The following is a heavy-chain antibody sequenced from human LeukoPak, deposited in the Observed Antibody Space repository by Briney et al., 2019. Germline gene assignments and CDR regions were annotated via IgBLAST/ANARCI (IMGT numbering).Heavy chain of an antibody. CDR3: ARGHTSITIFGVLTYYYGMDV. V-gene: IGHV1-2*02. CDR1: GYTFTGYY. CDR2: INPNSGGT. J-gene: IGHJ6*02. D-gene: IGHD3-3*01. Sequence: ASVKVSCKASGYTFTGYYMHWVRQAPGQGLEWMGWINPNSGGTNYAQKFQGRVTMTRDTSISTAYMELSRLRSDDTAVYYCARGHTSITIFGVLTYYYGMDVWGQGTTVTVAS.